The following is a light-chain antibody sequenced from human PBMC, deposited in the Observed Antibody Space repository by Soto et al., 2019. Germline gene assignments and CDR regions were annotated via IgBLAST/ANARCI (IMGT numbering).Light chain of an antibody. CDR3: QQYGSSPRT. CDR2: GAS. J-gene: IGKJ1*01. CDR1: QSVSSIY. V-gene: IGKV3-20*01. Sequence: EVVLTQSPGTLALSRGERATLSCRASQSVSSIYLGWYQQKPGQAPRLLMYGASSRATGIPERFSGSGSGTDFTLTISRLEPEDFAVYYCQQYGSSPRTFGQGTKVDI.